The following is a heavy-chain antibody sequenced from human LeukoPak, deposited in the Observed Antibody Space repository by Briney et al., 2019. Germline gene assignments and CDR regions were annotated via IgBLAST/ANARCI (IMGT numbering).Heavy chain of an antibody. J-gene: IGHJ4*02. V-gene: IGHV3-23*01. CDR3: ARDPPRAAWVFDY. CDR1: GFTLSNYA. CDR2: ITSGGGTT. D-gene: IGHD6-25*01. Sequence: GGSLRLSCAASGFTLSNYAMSWVRQAPGKALEWVSAITSGGGTTYYAGSVKGRFTISRDNSKNTLYLQMNSLRAEDTAGYYCARDPPRAAWVFDYWGQGTLVSVSS.